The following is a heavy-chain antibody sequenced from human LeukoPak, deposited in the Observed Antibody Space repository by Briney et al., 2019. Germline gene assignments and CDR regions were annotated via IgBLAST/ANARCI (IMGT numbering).Heavy chain of an antibody. J-gene: IGHJ4*02. D-gene: IGHD3-16*01. CDR3: ARGGSYGDY. V-gene: IGHV3-74*01. CDR1: GFTFSNYW. Sequence: GGSLRLSCAASGFTFSNYWMHWVRQVPEKGLVSVSRVNPGGSNIAYANSVKGRFTSSRDNAKNTLYLQMNRLRVEDTAVYYCARGGSYGDYWGQGILVTVSS. CDR2: VNPGGSNI.